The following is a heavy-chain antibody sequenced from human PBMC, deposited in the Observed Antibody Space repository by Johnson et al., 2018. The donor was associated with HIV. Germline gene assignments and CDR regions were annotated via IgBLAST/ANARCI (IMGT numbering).Heavy chain of an antibody. CDR3: AKDTGAYYDTFLAFDI. D-gene: IGHD3-22*01. CDR2: ISGGGGST. CDR1: GFTFSTSA. Sequence: VQLVESGGGLVQPGGSLRLSCAASGFTFSTSAMRWVRQAPGRGLEWVSAISGGGGSTYYADSVKGRFTLSRDNSKNMLYLEMNSLRAEDTAVYYCAKDTGAYYDTFLAFDIWGQGTMVTVSS. V-gene: IGHV3-23*04. J-gene: IGHJ3*02.